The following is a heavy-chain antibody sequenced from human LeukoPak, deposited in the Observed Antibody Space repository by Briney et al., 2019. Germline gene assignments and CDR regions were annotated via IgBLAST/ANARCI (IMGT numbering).Heavy chain of an antibody. CDR3: ARGTTVTTLGY. J-gene: IGHJ4*02. CDR1: GYSFANSW. V-gene: IGHV5-51*01. CDR2: IYPGDSDT. Sequence: GESLKIPCKASGYSFANSWIAWVRQMPGKGLEYMGIIYPGDSDTRYSPSFQGQVTISADKSISTAYLQWSSLKASDTAMYYCARGTTVTTLGYWGQGTLVTVSS. D-gene: IGHD4-17*01.